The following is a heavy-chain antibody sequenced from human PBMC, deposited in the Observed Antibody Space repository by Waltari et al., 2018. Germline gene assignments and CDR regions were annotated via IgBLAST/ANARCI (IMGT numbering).Heavy chain of an antibody. Sequence: QVQLVQSGAEVKKPGASVKVSCKASGYPFTGYYLHWGRRAPGQGLEWMGWINPNSGGTNYAQKFQGRVTMTRDTSISTAYMELSRLRSDDTAVYYCARSHGWFPYYFDYWGQGTLVTVSS. V-gene: IGHV1-2*02. CDR2: INPNSGGT. J-gene: IGHJ4*02. CDR3: ARSHGWFPYYFDY. CDR1: GYPFTGYY. D-gene: IGHD3-10*01.